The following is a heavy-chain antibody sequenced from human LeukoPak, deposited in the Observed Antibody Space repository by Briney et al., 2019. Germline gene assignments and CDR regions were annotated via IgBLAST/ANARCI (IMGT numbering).Heavy chain of an antibody. V-gene: IGHV3-23*01. Sequence: GGSLRLSCAASGFTFSSYAMSWVRQAPGKGLEWVSAISGSGGSTYYADSVKGRFTIFRDKSKNTLYLQMNSLRAEDTAVYYCAKDPSPYCGGDCYRNEFYFDYWGQGTLVTVSS. J-gene: IGHJ4*02. CDR2: ISGSGGST. CDR3: AKDPSPYCGGDCYRNEFYFDY. D-gene: IGHD2-21*02. CDR1: GFTFSSYA.